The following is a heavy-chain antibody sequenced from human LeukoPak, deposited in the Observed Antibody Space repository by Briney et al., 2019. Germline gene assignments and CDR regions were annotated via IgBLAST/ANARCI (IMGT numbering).Heavy chain of an antibody. CDR3: ARDNPIIAARPANDAFDI. CDR2: ISHSGST. Sequence: SETLSLTCAVSGGSISSTNWWSWVRQPPGKGLEWIGEISHSGSTNYNPSLKSRVTISVDKSKNQFSLKLSSVTAADTAVYYCARDNPIIAARPANDAFDIWGQGTMVTVSS. V-gene: IGHV4-4*02. CDR1: GGSISSTNW. J-gene: IGHJ3*02. D-gene: IGHD6-6*01.